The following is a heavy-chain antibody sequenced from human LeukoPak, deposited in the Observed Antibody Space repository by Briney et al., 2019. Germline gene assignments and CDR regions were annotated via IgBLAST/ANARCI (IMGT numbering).Heavy chain of an antibody. V-gene: IGHV4-39*07. CDR1: GGSISSSSYY. CDR3: ARDGWHSSDAFDI. Sequence: ETLSLTCTVSGGSISSSSYYWGWIRQPPGKGLEWIGSIYYSGSTYYNPSLKSRVTISVDTSKNQFSLKLSSVTAADTAVYYCARDGWHSSDAFDIWGQGTMVTVSS. D-gene: IGHD1-26*01. J-gene: IGHJ3*02. CDR2: IYYSGST.